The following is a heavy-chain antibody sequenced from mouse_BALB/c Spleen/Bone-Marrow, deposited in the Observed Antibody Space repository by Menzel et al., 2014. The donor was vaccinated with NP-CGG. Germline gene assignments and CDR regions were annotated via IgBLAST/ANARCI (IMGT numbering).Heavy chain of an antibody. D-gene: IGHD2-2*01. J-gene: IGHJ1*01. CDR2: IDPASGDT. V-gene: IGHV14-3*02. Sequence: EVHLVESGAELVKPGASVKLSCTASGFNIKDTYIHWVMRRPEQGLAWIGRIDPASGDTKFDPKFQGKATITADTSSNTAYLQVTSLTSEDTAVYYCARVNPWYFDVWGAGTTVTVSS. CDR1: GFNIKDTY. CDR3: ARVNPWYFDV.